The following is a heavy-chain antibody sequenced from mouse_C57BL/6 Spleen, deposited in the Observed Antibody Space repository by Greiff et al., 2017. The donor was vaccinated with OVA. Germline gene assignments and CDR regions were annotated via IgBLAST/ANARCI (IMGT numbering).Heavy chain of an antibody. CDR2: IYPGSGNT. Sequence: QVQLKESGAELVRPGASVKLSCKASGYTFTDYYINWVKQRPGQGLEWIARIYPGSGNTYYNEKFKGKATLTAEKSSSTAYMQLSSLTSEDSAVYFCASRGNYYDYDGFAYWGQGTLVTVSA. CDR1: GYTFTDYY. CDR3: ASRGNYYDYDGFAY. J-gene: IGHJ3*01. D-gene: IGHD2-4*01. V-gene: IGHV1-76*01.